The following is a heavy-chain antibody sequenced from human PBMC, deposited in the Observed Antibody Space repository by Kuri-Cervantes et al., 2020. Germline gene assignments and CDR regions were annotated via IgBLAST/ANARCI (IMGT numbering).Heavy chain of an antibody. J-gene: IGHJ6*03. Sequence: GGSLRLSCAASGFTFSDHYMTWVRQAPGKGLEWVGRIRNKAHSYTTESAASLKGRFTISRDDSKSSLYLQMNSLKTDDTAVYYCIRDRVNPQDYFYLDVWGKGTTVTVSS. V-gene: IGHV3-72*01. D-gene: IGHD1-14*01. CDR2: IRNKAHSYTT. CDR3: IRDRVNPQDYFYLDV. CDR1: GFTFSDHY.